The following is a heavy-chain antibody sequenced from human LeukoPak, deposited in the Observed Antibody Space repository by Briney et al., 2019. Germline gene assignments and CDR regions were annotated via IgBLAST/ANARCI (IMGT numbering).Heavy chain of an antibody. D-gene: IGHD3-22*01. J-gene: IGHJ3*02. CDR1: GYTYTCHY. Sequence: ASMKVSCKASGYTYTCHYMHWVRQAPGQGLEWMGWINPNSGGTNCAQKFQGWVTMTRDTSISTAYMELSRLRSDDTAVYYCARGTIIATRFRLNDAFDIWGQGTMVTVSS. CDR3: ARGTIIATRFRLNDAFDI. V-gene: IGHV1-2*04. CDR2: INPNSGGT.